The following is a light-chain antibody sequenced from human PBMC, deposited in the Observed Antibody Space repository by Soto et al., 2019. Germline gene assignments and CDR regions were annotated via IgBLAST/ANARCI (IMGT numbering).Light chain of an antibody. Sequence: DIVLTQSPLSLPVTPGEPASISCRSSQSLLHSNGYNYLDWYLQRPGQSPQLLIYSGSNRVSGVPDRFSGSGSGTDFTLTISRVEAEDVGVYYCMQARQTPPWTFGPGTRVDMK. CDR3: MQARQTPPWT. CDR2: SGS. V-gene: IGKV2-28*01. CDR1: QSLLHSNGYNY. J-gene: IGKJ1*01.